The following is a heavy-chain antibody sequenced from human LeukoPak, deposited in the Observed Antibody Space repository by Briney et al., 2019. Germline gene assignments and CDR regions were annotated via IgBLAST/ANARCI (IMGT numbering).Heavy chain of an antibody. V-gene: IGHV4-4*07. CDR2: IYSSGST. D-gene: IGHD1-1*01. J-gene: IGHJ4*02. CDR3: ARDDSQAGESGIHTDY. CDR1: GGSFSSYY. Sequence: SETLSLTCTVSGGSFSSYYWSWIRQPVGKGLEWIGRIYSSGSTNYNPSLKSRVIMSIDTSKNQFSLNLSSVTAADTAVYYCARDDSQAGESGIHTDYWGQGILVIVSS.